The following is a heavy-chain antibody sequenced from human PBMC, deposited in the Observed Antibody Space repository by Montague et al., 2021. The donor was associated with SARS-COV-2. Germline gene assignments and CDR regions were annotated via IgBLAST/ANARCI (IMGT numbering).Heavy chain of an antibody. CDR3: ARGGELDVCVAFGH. V-gene: IGHV3-21*01. CDR2: ISSDTLHT. J-gene: IGHJ4*02. CDR1: GFTLSRNS. Sequence: SLRLSCATSGFTLSRNSMNWVRQAPGKGLEWVSTISSDTLHTFYEESVKGRFTISRDNAKNELYLQMNSLRPEDMAVYYCARGGELDVCVAFGHWGQGTLVTVSS. D-gene: IGHD1-26*01.